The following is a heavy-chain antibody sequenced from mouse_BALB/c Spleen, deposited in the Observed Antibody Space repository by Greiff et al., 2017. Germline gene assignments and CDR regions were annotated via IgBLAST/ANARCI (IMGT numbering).Heavy chain of an antibody. CDR1: GFTFSSYT. Sequence: DVMLVESGGGLVQPGGSLKLSCAASGFTFSSYTMSWVRQTPEKRLEWVAYISNGGGSTYYPDTVKGRFTISRDNAKNTLYLQMSSLKSEDTAMYYCARRYYGSSWYFDVWGAGTTVTVSS. J-gene: IGHJ1*01. CDR2: ISNGGGST. D-gene: IGHD1-1*01. V-gene: IGHV5-12-2*01. CDR3: ARRYYGSSWYFDV.